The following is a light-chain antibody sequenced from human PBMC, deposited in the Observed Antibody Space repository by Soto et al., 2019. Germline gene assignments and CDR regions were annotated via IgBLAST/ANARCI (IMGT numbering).Light chain of an antibody. CDR2: GAS. Sequence: EIVMTQSPATLSVSPGERATLSCRASQSVSSKLAWYQQKPGQAPRLLIYGASTRATGIPARFSGSGSGTEFTLTISSLQSEDFAVYYCQQYNNWPPLTFGQGTRLDIK. J-gene: IGKJ5*01. V-gene: IGKV3-15*01. CDR3: QQYNNWPPLT. CDR1: QSVSSK.